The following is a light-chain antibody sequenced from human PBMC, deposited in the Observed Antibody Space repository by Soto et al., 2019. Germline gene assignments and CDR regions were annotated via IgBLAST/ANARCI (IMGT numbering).Light chain of an antibody. CDR3: CSYAGSSTYV. J-gene: IGLJ1*01. CDR1: SSDVVSYNL. V-gene: IGLV2-23*01. CDR2: EGS. Sequence: QSALTQPASVSGSPGQSITISCTGTSSDVVSYNLVSWYQQHPGKAPKLMIYEGSKRPSGVSNRFSGSKSGNTASLTISGLQAEDEAYYYCCSYAGSSTYVFGTGTKVTVL.